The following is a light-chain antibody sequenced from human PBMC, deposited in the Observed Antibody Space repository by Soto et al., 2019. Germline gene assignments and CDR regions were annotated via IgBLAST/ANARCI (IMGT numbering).Light chain of an antibody. Sequence: DIQMTQSPSSLSASVGNRVTITCRASQSISTYLNWYQKKPGKAPNLLIYDASRLQSGVPSSFSGSGGGTDFTLSISSVQPEDFATCFCQQSYMGPITFGQGTRLEIK. J-gene: IGKJ5*01. CDR1: QSISTY. V-gene: IGKV1-39*01. CDR3: QQSYMGPIT. CDR2: DAS.